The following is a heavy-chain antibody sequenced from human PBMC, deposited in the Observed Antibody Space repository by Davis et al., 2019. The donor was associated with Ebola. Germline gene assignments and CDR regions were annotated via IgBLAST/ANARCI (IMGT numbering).Heavy chain of an antibody. J-gene: IGHJ4*02. V-gene: IGHV3-48*02. CDR1: GFTFSSYS. CDR3: ARERSHKLLWFEKYYFDY. D-gene: IGHD3-10*01. Sequence: PGGSLRLSCAASGFTFSSYSMNWVRQAPGKGLEWVSYISSSSSTIYYADSVKGRFTISRDNAKNSLYLQMNSLRDEDTAVYYCARERSHKLLWFEKYYFDYWGQGTLVTVSS. CDR2: ISSSSSTI.